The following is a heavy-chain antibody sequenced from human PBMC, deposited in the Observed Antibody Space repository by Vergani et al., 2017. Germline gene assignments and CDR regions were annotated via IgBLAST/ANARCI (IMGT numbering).Heavy chain of an antibody. V-gene: IGHV5-51*01. CDR2: IYPGDSDT. J-gene: IGHJ6*03. D-gene: IGHD2-15*01. Sequence: EVQLVQSGAEVKKPGESLKISCKGSGYSFTSYWIGWVRQMPGKGLEWMGIIYPGDSDTRYSPSFQGQVTISADKSISPAYLQWSSLKASDTAMYYCATVVVVAASPHYYYYMDVWGKGTTVTVSS. CDR1: GYSFTSYW. CDR3: ATVVVVAASPHYYYYMDV.